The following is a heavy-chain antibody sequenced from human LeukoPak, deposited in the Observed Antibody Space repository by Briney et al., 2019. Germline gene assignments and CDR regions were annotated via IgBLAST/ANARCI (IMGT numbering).Heavy chain of an antibody. D-gene: IGHD1-26*01. V-gene: IGHV1-46*01. Sequence: ASVKVSCKASGYTFTSYYMHWVRQAPGQGLEWMGIINPSGGSTSYAQKFQGRVTMTRDTSTSTVYMELSSLRSEDTAVYYCARERGGSYFIEVHDAFDICGQGTMVPVSS. CDR2: INPSGGST. J-gene: IGHJ3*02. CDR1: GYTFTSYY. CDR3: ARERGGSYFIEVHDAFDI.